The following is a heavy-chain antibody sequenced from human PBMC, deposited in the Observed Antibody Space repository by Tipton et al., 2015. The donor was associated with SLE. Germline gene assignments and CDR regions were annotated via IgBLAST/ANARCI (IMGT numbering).Heavy chain of an antibody. CDR1: GYTFTGYY. CDR3: ARDPDIVVVPAALGYFQH. CDR2: INPNSGGT. D-gene: IGHD2-2*01. V-gene: IGHV1-2*02. Sequence: QSGAEGKKPGASVKVSCKASGYTFTGYYMHWVRQAPGQGLEWMGWINPNSGGTNYAQKFQGRVTMTRDTSISTAYMELSRLRSDDTAVYYCARDPDIVVVPAALGYFQHWGQGTLVTVSS. J-gene: IGHJ1*01.